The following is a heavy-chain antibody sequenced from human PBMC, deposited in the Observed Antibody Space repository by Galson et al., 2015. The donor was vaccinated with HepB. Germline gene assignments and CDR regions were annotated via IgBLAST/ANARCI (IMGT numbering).Heavy chain of an antibody. Sequence: SLRLSCAASTFIFSTYSMNWVRQAPGKGLEWVSYTCSSSTTIYYADSVKCRFTISRDNAKQSLYLQMNSLRAEATAVYYCVFLRAYELKPFDYWGQGTLVTVSS. J-gene: IGHJ4*02. D-gene: IGHD3-16*01. V-gene: IGHV3-48*04. CDR3: VFLRAYELKPFDY. CDR1: TFIFSTYS. CDR2: TCSSSTTI.